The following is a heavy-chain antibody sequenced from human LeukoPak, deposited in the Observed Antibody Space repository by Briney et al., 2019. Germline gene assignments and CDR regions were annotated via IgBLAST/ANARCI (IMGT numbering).Heavy chain of an antibody. CDR1: GFSLSTSGVG. V-gene: IGHV2-5*01. CDR2: IHWRDDK. Sequence: SGPTLAKPTQTLTLTCTFSGFSLSTSGVGVGWVRQPPGKALEWLELIHWRDDKRYSPSLKSRLHITTDTSTTQAVLTMTNMDPVDTATYYCAHLLGYCSGGSFLTFDYCGEGTLVTASS. CDR3: AHLLGYCSGGSFLTFDY. D-gene: IGHD2-15*01. J-gene: IGHJ4*02.